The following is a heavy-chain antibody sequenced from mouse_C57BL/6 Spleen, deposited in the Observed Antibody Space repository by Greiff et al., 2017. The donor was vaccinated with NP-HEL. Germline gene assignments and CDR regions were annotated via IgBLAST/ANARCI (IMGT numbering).Heavy chain of an antibody. V-gene: IGHV5-4*01. CDR1: GFTFSSYA. D-gene: IGHD1-1*01. CDR3: ARDLYYGSSYSYWYFDV. J-gene: IGHJ1*03. CDR2: ISDGGSYT. Sequence: EVKLMESGGGLVKPGGSLKLSCAASGFTFSSYAMSWVRQTPEKRLEWVATISDGGSYTYYPDNVKGRFTISRDNAKNNLYLQMSHLKSEDTAMYYCARDLYYGSSYSYWYFDVWGTGTTVTVSS.